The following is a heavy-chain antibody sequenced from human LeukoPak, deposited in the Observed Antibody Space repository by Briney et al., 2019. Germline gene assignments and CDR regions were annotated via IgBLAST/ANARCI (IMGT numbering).Heavy chain of an antibody. CDR2: IYSGGNT. CDR1: GFTVSSNY. D-gene: IGHD1-26*01. Sequence: GGSLRLSCAVSGFTVSSNYMSWVRQAPGKGLEWVSLIYSGGNTYYADSVKGRFTISRDNSKNTLYLQMNSLRAEDTAVYYCARTPSIVGVANWYFDLWGRGTLVTVAS. V-gene: IGHV3-53*01. J-gene: IGHJ2*01. CDR3: ARTPSIVGVANWYFDL.